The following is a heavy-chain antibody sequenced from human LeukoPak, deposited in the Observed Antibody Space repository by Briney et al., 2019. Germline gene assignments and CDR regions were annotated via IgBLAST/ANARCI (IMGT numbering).Heavy chain of an antibody. J-gene: IGHJ5*02. CDR3: ARVETWPFLFDA. D-gene: IGHD2/OR15-2a*01. Sequence: GASVKVSCKASGGTFSSYAISWVRQAPGQGLEWMGGIIPIFGTANYAQKFQGRVTITADESTSTAYMELSSLRSEDTAVYYCARVETWPFLFDAWGQGTLVTVSS. CDR1: GGTFSSYA. CDR2: IIPIFGTA. V-gene: IGHV1-69*13.